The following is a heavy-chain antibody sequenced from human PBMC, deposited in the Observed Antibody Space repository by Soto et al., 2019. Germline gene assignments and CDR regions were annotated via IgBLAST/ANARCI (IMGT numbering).Heavy chain of an antibody. V-gene: IGHV3-23*01. CDR3: AKGVTMIVVVIKYFDY. Sequence: PGGSLRLSCAASGFTFSSYAMSWVRQAPGKGLEWVPAISGSGGSTYYADSVKGRFTISRDNSKNTLYLQMNSLRAEDTAVYYCAKGVTMIVVVIKYFDYWGQRTLVTVSS. CDR2: ISGSGGST. CDR1: GFTFSSYA. J-gene: IGHJ4*02. D-gene: IGHD3-22*01.